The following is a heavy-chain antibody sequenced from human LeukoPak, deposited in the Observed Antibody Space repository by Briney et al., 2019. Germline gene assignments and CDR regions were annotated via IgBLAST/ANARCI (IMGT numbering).Heavy chain of an antibody. V-gene: IGHV4-34*01. CDR1: GGSFSGYY. CDR2: INHSGST. Sequence: PSETLSLTCAVYGGSFSGYYWSWIRQPPGKGLEWIGEINHSGSTNYNPSLKSRVTISVDTSKNQFSLKLSSVTAADTAVYYCARGDWAKYYDFWSGYYGSWFDPWGQGTPVTVSS. CDR3: ARGDWAKYYDFWSGYYGSWFDP. J-gene: IGHJ5*02. D-gene: IGHD3-3*01.